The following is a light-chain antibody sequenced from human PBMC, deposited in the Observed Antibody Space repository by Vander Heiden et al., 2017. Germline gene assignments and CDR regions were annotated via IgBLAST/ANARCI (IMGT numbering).Light chain of an antibody. J-gene: IGLJ2*01. CDR1: KVGDKY. CDR3: QAWDSSTSV. V-gene: IGLV3-1*01. Sequence: SYELTQPPSVSVSPGQTASITCSGDKVGDKYACWYQQKPGPSPVLVIYQDSKRPSGIPELFSGSNSGNTATLTMSGTQAMDESDYYCQAWDSSTSVFGGGTKLTVL. CDR2: QDS.